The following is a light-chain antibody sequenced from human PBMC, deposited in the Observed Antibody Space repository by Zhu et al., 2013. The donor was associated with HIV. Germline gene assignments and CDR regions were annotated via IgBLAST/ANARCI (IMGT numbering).Light chain of an antibody. Sequence: DIQVAQSPSSLSASVGDRVTITCRASQNIATFLNWYQQKPGKAPKLLIYAASSLQSGVPSRFSGSGSATDFTLTISSLQPEDFATYYCQQSYDIPPTFGPGTKVDVK. V-gene: IGKV1-39*01. J-gene: IGKJ3*01. CDR2: AAS. CDR1: QNIATF. CDR3: QQSYDIPPT.